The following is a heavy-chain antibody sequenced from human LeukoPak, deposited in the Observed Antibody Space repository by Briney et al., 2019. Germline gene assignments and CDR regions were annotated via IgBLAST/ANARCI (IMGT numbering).Heavy chain of an antibody. CDR2: ISDSGHRT. CDR1: TFSFRNFA. Sequence: GGSLRLSCAASTFSFRNFAMSWVRLAPGKGLEWVSGISDSGHRTDYADSVEGRFTISRDNSKNTLYLQMDSLRAEDTALYYCAKKKWEPTSNDAFDIWGQGTMVTVSS. CDR3: AKKKWEPTSNDAFDI. J-gene: IGHJ3*02. D-gene: IGHD1-26*01. V-gene: IGHV3-23*01.